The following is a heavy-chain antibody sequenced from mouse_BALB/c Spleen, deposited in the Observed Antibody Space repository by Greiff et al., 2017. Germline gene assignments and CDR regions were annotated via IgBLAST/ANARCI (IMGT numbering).Heavy chain of an antibody. V-gene: IGHV3-2*02. Sequence: EVKLVESGPGLVKPSQSLSLTCTVTGYSITSYYAWNWIRQFPGNKLEWMGYISYSGSTSYNPSLKSRISITRDTSKNQFFLQLNSVTTEDTATYYCAREITTLFAYWGQGTLVTVSA. D-gene: IGHD2-4*01. J-gene: IGHJ3*01. CDR1: GYSITSYYA. CDR2: ISYSGST. CDR3: AREITTLFAY.